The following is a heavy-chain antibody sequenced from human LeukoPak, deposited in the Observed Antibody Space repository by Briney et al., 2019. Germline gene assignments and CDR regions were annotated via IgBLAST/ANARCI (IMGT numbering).Heavy chain of an antibody. V-gene: IGHV1-8*01. J-gene: IGHJ3*02. Sequence: ASVKVSCKASGYTFASYDINWVRQATGQGLEWMGWMNPNSGNTGYAQKFQGRVTMTRNTSISTAYMELSSLRSEDTAVYYCATGEYCSSTSCYDDAFDIWGQGTMVTVSS. CDR2: MNPNSGNT. CDR1: GYTFASYD. D-gene: IGHD2-2*01. CDR3: ATGEYCSSTSCYDDAFDI.